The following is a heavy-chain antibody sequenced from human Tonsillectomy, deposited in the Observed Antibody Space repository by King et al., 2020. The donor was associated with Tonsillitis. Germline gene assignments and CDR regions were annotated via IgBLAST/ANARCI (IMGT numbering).Heavy chain of an antibody. Sequence: QLVQSGAEVKKPGASVKVSCKASGYTFTSYGISWVRQAPGQGLEWRGWISANHGNTNYAQKLQGRVTMTTDTSTSTAYMELRSLRSDDTAVYYCARDRAPYDSSGYYDAFDIWGQGTMVTVSS. CDR1: GYTFTSYG. V-gene: IGHV1-18*01. CDR3: ARDRAPYDSSGYYDAFDI. J-gene: IGHJ3*02. CDR2: ISANHGNT. D-gene: IGHD3-22*01.